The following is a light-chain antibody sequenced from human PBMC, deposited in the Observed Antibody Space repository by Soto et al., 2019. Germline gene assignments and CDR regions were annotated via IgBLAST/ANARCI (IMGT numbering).Light chain of an antibody. V-gene: IGKV3-20*01. CDR1: QSIINNY. CDR2: GSS. J-gene: IGKJ2*01. CDR3: HQYGSRPPDT. Sequence: EVVLTQSPGTLSLSPGERATLSCRASQSIINNYLAWYQQRPGQAPRLLIYGSSDRATGIPGRFSGSGSGTDCSLTSSRLEPEDVAGYYCHQYGSRPPDTWGQGTKVEI.